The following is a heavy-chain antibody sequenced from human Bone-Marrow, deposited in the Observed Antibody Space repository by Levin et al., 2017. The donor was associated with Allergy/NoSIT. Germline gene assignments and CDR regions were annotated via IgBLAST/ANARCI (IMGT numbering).Heavy chain of an antibody. Sequence: GGSLRLSCAASGFTFDDYAMHWVRQAPGKGLEWVSGISWNSGSIGYADSVKGRFTISRDNAKNSLYLQMNSLRAEDTALYYCAKADSSGWYYFDYWGQGTLVTVSS. CDR1: GFTFDDYA. D-gene: IGHD6-19*01. CDR3: AKADSSGWYYFDY. J-gene: IGHJ4*02. CDR2: ISWNSGSI. V-gene: IGHV3-9*01.